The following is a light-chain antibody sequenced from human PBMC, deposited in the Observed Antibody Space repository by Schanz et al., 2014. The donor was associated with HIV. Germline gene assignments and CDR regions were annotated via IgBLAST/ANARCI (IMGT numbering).Light chain of an antibody. CDR3: QQRSNWPPLT. J-gene: IGKJ4*01. CDR1: QRLSSSY. CDR2: ATS. Sequence: EIVLTQSPGTLSLSPRSRATLSCRASQRLSSSYLAWYQQKRDQPPRLVIYATSTRAAGIPDRFSGTGSGTDFTLTISGLEPEDFALYYCQQRSNWPPLTFGGGTKVEIK. V-gene: IGKV3D-20*02.